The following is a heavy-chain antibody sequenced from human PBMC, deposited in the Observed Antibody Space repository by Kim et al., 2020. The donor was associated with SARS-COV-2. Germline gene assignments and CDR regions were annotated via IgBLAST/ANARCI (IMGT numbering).Heavy chain of an antibody. CDR2: IYYSGST. V-gene: IGHV4-59*01. Sequence: SETLSLTCTVSGGSISSYYWSWIRQPPGKGLEWIGYIYYSGSTNYNPSLKSRVTISVDTSKNQFSLKLSSVTAADTAVYYCAMVYGGDSSGYPRGAFDIWGQGTMVTVSS. J-gene: IGHJ3*02. CDR1: GGSISSYY. CDR3: AMVYGGDSSGYPRGAFDI. D-gene: IGHD3-22*01.